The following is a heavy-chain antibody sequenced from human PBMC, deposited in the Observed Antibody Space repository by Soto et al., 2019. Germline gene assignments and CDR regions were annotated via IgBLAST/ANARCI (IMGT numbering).Heavy chain of an antibody. CDR3: ARGLILWFGELSRRGGYYYYMDV. CDR1: GGSFSGYQ. Sequence: QAQLQQWGAGLLKPPETLSLTCAVYGGSFSGYQWSWIRQTPGKGLEWIGEINDSGNINYNPSLKSRVNILIDTPKKQISLKLSSVTAADTAVYYCARGLILWFGELSRRGGYYYYMDVWGKGTTVTVSS. J-gene: IGHJ6*03. D-gene: IGHD3-10*01. CDR2: INDSGNI. V-gene: IGHV4-34*01.